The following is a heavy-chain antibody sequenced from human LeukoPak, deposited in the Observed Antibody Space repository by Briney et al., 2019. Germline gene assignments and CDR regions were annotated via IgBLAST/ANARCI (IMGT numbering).Heavy chain of an antibody. CDR3: AREDSSSSLMFARQTNWFDP. Sequence: ASVKVSCKASGYTFTGYYMHWVRQAPGQGLEWMGWINPNSGGTNYAQKFQGRVTMTRDTSISTAYMELSRLRSDDTAVYYCAREDSSSSLMFARQTNWFDPWGQGTLVTVPS. CDR1: GYTFTGYY. D-gene: IGHD6-6*01. CDR2: INPNSGGT. V-gene: IGHV1-2*02. J-gene: IGHJ5*02.